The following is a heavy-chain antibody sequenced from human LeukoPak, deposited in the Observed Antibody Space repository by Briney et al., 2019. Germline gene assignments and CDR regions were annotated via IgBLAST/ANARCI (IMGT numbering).Heavy chain of an antibody. CDR1: GFTFSSYG. CDR2: IWYDGSNK. D-gene: IGHD3-3*01. Sequence: QAGGSLRLSCAASGFTFSSYGMHWVRQAPGKGLEWVAVIWYDGSNKYYADSVKGRFTISRDNSKNTLYLQMNSLRAEDTAVYYCARDSDVTYYDFWSGYYTGRGDAFDIWGQGTMVTVSS. CDR3: ARDSDVTYYDFWSGYYTGRGDAFDI. J-gene: IGHJ3*02. V-gene: IGHV3-33*01.